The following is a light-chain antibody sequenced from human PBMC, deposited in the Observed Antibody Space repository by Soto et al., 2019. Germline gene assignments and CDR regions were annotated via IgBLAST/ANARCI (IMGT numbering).Light chain of an antibody. CDR3: QRYYNVPFT. CDR1: QGIKNY. Sequence: DIQVTQHPSSLSASVGDRVTITCRASQGIKNYLAWYQQKPGETPKLLIYAASPLASGIPPLFSGSGSGTDFTLTINNLQPEDVATYYCQRYYNVPFTFGGGTKVDIK. CDR2: AAS. J-gene: IGKJ4*01. V-gene: IGKV1-27*01.